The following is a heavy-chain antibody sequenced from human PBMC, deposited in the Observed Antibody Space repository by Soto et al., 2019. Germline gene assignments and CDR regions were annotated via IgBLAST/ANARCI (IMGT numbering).Heavy chain of an antibody. CDR1: VYTFTSYD. D-gene: IGHD3-3*01. CDR3: ARGESFWSGYGKYYYYYYMDV. Sequence: GASVKVSCKASVYTFTSYDINWVRQATGQGLEWMGWMNPNSGNTGYAQKFQGRVTMTRNTSISTAYMELSSLRSEDTAVYYCARGESFWSGYGKYYYYYYMDVWGKGTTVTVSS. CDR2: MNPNSGNT. V-gene: IGHV1-8*01. J-gene: IGHJ6*03.